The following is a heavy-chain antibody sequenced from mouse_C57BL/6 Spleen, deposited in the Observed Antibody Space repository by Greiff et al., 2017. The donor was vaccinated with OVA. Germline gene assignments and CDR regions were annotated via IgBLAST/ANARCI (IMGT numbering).Heavy chain of an antibody. V-gene: IGHV14-4*01. D-gene: IGHD1-1*01. CDR3: TRGYGSSFVGYFDV. CDR2: IAHENGDT. J-gene: IGHJ1*03. CDR1: GFNIKDDY. Sequence: VQLKQSGAELVRPGASVKLSCTASGFNIKDDYMHWVKQRPEQGLEWIGWIAHENGDTEYASKFQGKATITADTSYNTAYLQLSSLTSEDTAVYYCTRGYGSSFVGYFDVWGTGTTVTVSS.